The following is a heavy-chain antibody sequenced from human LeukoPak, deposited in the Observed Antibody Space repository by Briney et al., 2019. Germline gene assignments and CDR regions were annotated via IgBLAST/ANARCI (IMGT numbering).Heavy chain of an antibody. CDR1: GYTFTSYD. D-gene: IGHD2-2*02. J-gene: IGHJ6*03. CDR3: ARGRLGYCSSTSCYTWAYYYYMDV. Sequence: ASVTVSCKASGYTFTSYDINWVRQATGQGLEWMGWMNPNSGNTGYAQKFQGRVTMTRNTSISTAYMELSSLRSEDTAVYYCARGRLGYCSSTSCYTWAYYYYMDVWGKGTTVTVSS. V-gene: IGHV1-8*01. CDR2: MNPNSGNT.